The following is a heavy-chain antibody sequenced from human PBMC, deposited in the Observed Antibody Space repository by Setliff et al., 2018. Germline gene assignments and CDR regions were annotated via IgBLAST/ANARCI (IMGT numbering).Heavy chain of an antibody. J-gene: IGHJ6*03. Sequence: GGSLRFSCAASGFTFSSYAMTWVRQAPGKGLEWVSGISDDGGRTYYADSVKGRFTISRDNSKNTLYLQMNSLRADDTAVYYCAKTAHHYESSGYYYDPYFYYMDVWGKGTTVTVSS. CDR2: ISDDGGRT. CDR1: GFTFSSYA. V-gene: IGHV3-23*01. CDR3: AKTAHHYESSGYYYDPYFYYMDV. D-gene: IGHD3-22*01.